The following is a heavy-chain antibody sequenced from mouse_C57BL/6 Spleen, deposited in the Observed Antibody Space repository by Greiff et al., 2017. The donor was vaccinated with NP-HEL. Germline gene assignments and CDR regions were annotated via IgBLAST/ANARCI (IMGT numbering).Heavy chain of an antibody. CDR1: GYSFTGYY. CDR2: INPSTGGT. V-gene: IGHV1-42*01. D-gene: IGHD1-1*01. Sequence: VQLQQSGPELVKPGASVKISCKASGYSFTGYYMNWVKQSPEKSLEWIGEINPSTGGTTYIQKFKAKATLTVDKSSSTAYMQLKSLTSEDSAVYYCASYHWLRYFDYWGQGTTLTVSS. J-gene: IGHJ2*01. CDR3: ASYHWLRYFDY.